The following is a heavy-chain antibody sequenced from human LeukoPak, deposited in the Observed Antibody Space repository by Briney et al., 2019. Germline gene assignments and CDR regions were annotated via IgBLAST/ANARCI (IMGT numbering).Heavy chain of an antibody. J-gene: IGHJ3*02. CDR1: GGTFSIYA. Sequence: SVKVSCTASGGTFSIYAISWVRQAPGQGLEWMGGIIPIFGTANYAQKFQGRVTITADESTSTAYTELSSLRSEDTAVYYCARPSYYYDSSGRDAFDIWGQGTMVTVSS. D-gene: IGHD3-22*01. V-gene: IGHV1-69*13. CDR3: ARPSYYYDSSGRDAFDI. CDR2: IIPIFGTA.